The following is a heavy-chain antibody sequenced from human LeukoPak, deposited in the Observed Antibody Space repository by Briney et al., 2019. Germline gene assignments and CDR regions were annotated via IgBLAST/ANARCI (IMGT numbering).Heavy chain of an antibody. CDR1: GFTFSSYW. CDR3: SGGGSITVAGY. CDR2: INSDGSST. V-gene: IGHV3-74*01. J-gene: IGHJ4*02. D-gene: IGHD3-10*01. Sequence: GGSLRLSCAASGFTFSSYWMHWVRQAPGKGLVWVSRINSDGSSTNYADSVKGRFTISRDNAKNTLFLQMNSLRAEDSAVYYCSGGGSITVAGYWGQGTLVTVSS.